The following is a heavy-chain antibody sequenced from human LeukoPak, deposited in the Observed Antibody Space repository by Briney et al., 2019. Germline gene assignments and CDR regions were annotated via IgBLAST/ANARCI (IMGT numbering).Heavy chain of an antibody. D-gene: IGHD6-13*01. CDR3: ARDGGQQQLLGAFDI. CDR2: IYHSGCT. CDR1: GYSISSGYY. J-gene: IGHJ3*02. Sequence: SETLSLTCTVSGYSISSGYYWGWIRQPPGKGLEWIGSIYHSGCTYYNPSLKSRVTISVDTSKNQFSLKLSSVTAADTAVYYCARDGGQQQLLGAFDIWGQGTMVTVSS. V-gene: IGHV4-38-2*02.